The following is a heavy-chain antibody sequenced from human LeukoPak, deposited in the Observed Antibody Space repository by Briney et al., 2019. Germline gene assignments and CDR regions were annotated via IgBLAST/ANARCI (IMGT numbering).Heavy chain of an antibody. V-gene: IGHV1-69*13. D-gene: IGHD6-19*01. J-gene: IGHJ6*02. Sequence: GASVKVSCKASGGTFSSYAISWVRQAPGQGLEWMGGIIPIFGTANYAQKFQGRVTITADESTSTAYMELSSLRSEDTAVYYCARGLYSSGRNYYYYGMDVWGQGTTVTVSS. CDR2: IIPIFGTA. CDR1: GGTFSSYA. CDR3: ARGLYSSGRNYYYYGMDV.